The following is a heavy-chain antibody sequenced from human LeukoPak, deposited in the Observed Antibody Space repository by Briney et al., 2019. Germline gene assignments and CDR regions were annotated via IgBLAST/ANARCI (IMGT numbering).Heavy chain of an antibody. D-gene: IGHD3-22*01. Sequence: GGSLRLSCEVSGFTFSSYHMNWVRQAPGKGLEWVSSISSSSYIYYADSMTGRFTISRDNAKNSLFLQMNSLRAEDTAVYYCAKDPTDFDSSGQTYFDYWGQGALVTVSS. J-gene: IGHJ4*02. CDR1: GFTFSSYH. CDR2: ISSSSYI. V-gene: IGHV3-21*04. CDR3: AKDPTDFDSSGQTYFDY.